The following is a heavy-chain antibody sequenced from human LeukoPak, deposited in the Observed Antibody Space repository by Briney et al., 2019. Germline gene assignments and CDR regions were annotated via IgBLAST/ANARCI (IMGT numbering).Heavy chain of an antibody. J-gene: IGHJ4*02. Sequence: KTSETLSLTCAVYGGSFSGYYWSWIRQPPGKGLEWIGEINHSGSTNYNPSLKSRVTISVDTSKNQFSLKLSSVTAADTAVYYCARQSNYDFWSGYLDYWGQGTLVTVSS. CDR3: ARQSNYDFWSGYLDY. V-gene: IGHV4-34*01. CDR2: INHSGST. D-gene: IGHD3-3*01. CDR1: GGSFSGYY.